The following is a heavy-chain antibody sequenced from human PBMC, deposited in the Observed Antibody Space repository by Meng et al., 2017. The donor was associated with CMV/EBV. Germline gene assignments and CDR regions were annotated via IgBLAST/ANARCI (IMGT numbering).Heavy chain of an antibody. V-gene: IGHV3-11*01. J-gene: IGHJ4*02. CDR3: ARDPLQYCSSTSCPSPADY. D-gene: IGHD2-2*01. CDR1: GFTFSDYY. CDR2: ISSSGSTI. Sequence: GGSLRLSCAASGFTFSDYYMSWIRQAPGKGLEWVSYISSSGSTIYYADSVKGRFTISRDNAKNSLYLQMNSLRAEDTAVYYCARDPLQYCSSTSCPSPADYWGQGTLVTVSS.